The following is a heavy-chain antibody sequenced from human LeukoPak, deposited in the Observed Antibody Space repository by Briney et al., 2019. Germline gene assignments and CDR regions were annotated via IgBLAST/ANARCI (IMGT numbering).Heavy chain of an antibody. CDR2: INPNSGGT. V-gene: IGHV1-2*02. D-gene: IGHD3-3*01. Sequence: ASVKVSCKASGYTFTGYYMHCVRQAPGQGLEWMGWINPNSGGTNYAQKFQGRVTMTRDTSISTAYMELSRLRSDDTAVYYCARAPITIFGVVIPLTWFDPWGQGTLVTVSS. J-gene: IGHJ5*02. CDR3: ARAPITIFGVVIPLTWFDP. CDR1: GYTFTGYY.